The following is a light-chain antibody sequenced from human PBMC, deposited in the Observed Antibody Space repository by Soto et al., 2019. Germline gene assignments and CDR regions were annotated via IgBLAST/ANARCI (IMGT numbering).Light chain of an antibody. V-gene: IGKV4-1*01. CDR2: WAS. CDR3: QQYYSTPHVT. CDR1: QSLLYSSNNKNY. Sequence: DIVMTQSPDSLAVSLGERATINCKSSQSLLYSSNNKNYLAWYQQKPGQPPRLLIYWASTRESGVPDRFSGSGSGTDFTLTISSLQAEDVAVYYCQQYYSTPHVTFGPGTKVDIK. J-gene: IGKJ3*01.